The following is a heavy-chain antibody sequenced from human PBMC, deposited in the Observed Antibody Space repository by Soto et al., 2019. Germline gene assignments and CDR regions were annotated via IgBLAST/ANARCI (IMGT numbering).Heavy chain of an antibody. CDR3: ARGDREDIAVVIGVRPGEYGADV. CDR1: GFTFRNYA. J-gene: IGHJ6*02. CDR2: ISYDGGNK. Sequence: GGSLRLSCAASGFTFRNYAMHWVRQAPGKGLECVAVISYDGGNKFYRDYVKGRFTISRDNSKNTLYLQINSLRYEDTAVYYCARGDREDIAVVIGVRPGEYGADVWGQGTTVTVSS. V-gene: IGHV3-30-3*01. D-gene: IGHD2-15*01.